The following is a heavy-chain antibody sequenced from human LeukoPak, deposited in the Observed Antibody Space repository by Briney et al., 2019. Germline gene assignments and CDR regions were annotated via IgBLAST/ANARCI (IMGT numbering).Heavy chain of an antibody. D-gene: IGHD3-22*01. CDR2: MNPKSGDT. CDR1: GYTFTNYD. CDR3: ARVINGYRSGPWEWDYYQYMDV. J-gene: IGHJ6*03. V-gene: IGHV1-8*01. Sequence: ASVKVSCKASGYTFTNYDINWVRQATGQGLEWMGWMNPKSGDTGYAQKFQGRVSMTRSTSITTAYMELSSLRSEDTAVYYCARVINGYRSGPWEWDYYQYMDVWGIGATVTVSS.